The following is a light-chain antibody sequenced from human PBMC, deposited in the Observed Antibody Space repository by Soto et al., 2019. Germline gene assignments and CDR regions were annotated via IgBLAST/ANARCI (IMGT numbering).Light chain of an antibody. CDR1: HDISNY. V-gene: IGKV1-33*01. J-gene: IGKJ5*01. CDR2: DAS. CDR3: QQYDNLPGSIT. Sequence: DIQMTQSPASLSAYVGDRVTMTCQASHDISNYLNWYQQKPGKAPKLLIYDASNLETGVPSRFSGSGSGTDFTFTISSLQPEDIATYYCQQYDNLPGSITFGQRTRLEIK.